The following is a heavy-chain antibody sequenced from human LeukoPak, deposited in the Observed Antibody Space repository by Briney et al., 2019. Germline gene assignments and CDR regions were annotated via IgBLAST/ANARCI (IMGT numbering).Heavy chain of an antibody. CDR2: IYYSGST. J-gene: IGHJ4*02. CDR1: GGSISSSSYY. CDR3: ARLYSSSSAYLYYFDY. V-gene: IGHV4-39*01. Sequence: PSETLSLTCTVSGGSISSSSYYWGWIRQPPGKGLEWIGSIYYSGSTYYNPSLKSRVTISVDTSKNQFSLKLSSVTAADTAVYYCARLYSSSSAYLYYFDYWGQGTLATVSS. D-gene: IGHD6-6*01.